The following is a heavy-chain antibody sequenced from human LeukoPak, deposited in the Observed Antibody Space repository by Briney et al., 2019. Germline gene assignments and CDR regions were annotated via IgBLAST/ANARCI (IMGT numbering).Heavy chain of an antibody. CDR1: GGSISSYY. J-gene: IGHJ4*02. CDR3: ASGYYDSSGYYYGRGWYFDY. CDR2: IYYSGST. D-gene: IGHD3-22*01. Sequence: ASETLSLTCTVSGGSISSYYWSWIRQPPGKGLEWIGYIYYSGSTNYNPSLKSRVTISVDTSKNQFSLKLSSVTAADTAVYYCASGYYDSSGYYYGRGWYFDYWGQRTLVTVSS. V-gene: IGHV4-59*01.